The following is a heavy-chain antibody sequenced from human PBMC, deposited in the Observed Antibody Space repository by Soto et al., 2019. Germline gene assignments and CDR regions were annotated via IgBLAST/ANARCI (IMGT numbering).Heavy chain of an antibody. V-gene: IGHV2-5*02. CDR2: IYWDDDK. Sequence: QITLKESGPTLVKPTQTLTLTCTFSGFSLSTSGVGVGWIRQPPGKALEWLALIYWDDDKRYSPSLKSRLTITKDTSKNQVVLTMTNMDPVDTATYYCAHSKSSSSSAYVWGGDYWGQGTLVTVSS. CDR1: GFSLSTSGVG. CDR3: AHSKSSSSSAYVWGGDY. J-gene: IGHJ4*02. D-gene: IGHD6-6*01.